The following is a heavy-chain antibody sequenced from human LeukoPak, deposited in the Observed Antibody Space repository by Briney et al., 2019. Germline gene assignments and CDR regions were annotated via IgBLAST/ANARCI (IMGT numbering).Heavy chain of an antibody. Sequence: GGSLRLSCAASGFTFSSYAMHWVRQAPGKGLEWVAVISYDGSNKYYADSVKGRFTISRDNSKNTLYLQMNSLRAEDTAVYFCAREGQGGSSSVYWGQGTLVTVSS. J-gene: IGHJ4*02. CDR3: AREGQGGSSSVY. CDR1: GFTFSSYA. V-gene: IGHV3-30-3*01. D-gene: IGHD6-6*01. CDR2: ISYDGSNK.